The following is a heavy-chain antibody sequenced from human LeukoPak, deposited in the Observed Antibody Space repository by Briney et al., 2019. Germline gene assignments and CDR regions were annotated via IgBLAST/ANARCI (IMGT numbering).Heavy chain of an antibody. D-gene: IGHD1-1*01. CDR1: GFIFTDYW. CDR3: VRDGNDGLNDWEY. Sequence: PGGSLRLSCEASGFIFTDYWMTWARQAPGKGLEWVANTNKDGSEKWYVDSVKGRFTISRDNAKNSLYLQMNSLKAGDTALYYCVRDGNDGLNDWEYWGQGALVTVPS. J-gene: IGHJ1*01. V-gene: IGHV3-7*03. CDR2: TNKDGSEK.